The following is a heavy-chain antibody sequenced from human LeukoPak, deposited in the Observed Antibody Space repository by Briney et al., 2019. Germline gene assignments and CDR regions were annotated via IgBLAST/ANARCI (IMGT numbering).Heavy chain of an antibody. CDR1: GGSISSYY. CDR3: ARGRGWLQSTPFDY. V-gene: IGHV4-59*01. CDR2: IYYSGST. J-gene: IGHJ4*02. D-gene: IGHD5-24*01. Sequence: PSETLSLTCTVYGGSISSYYWSWIRQPPGKGLEWIGYIYYSGSTNYNPSLKSRVTISVDTSKNQFSLKLSSVTAADTAVYYCARGRGWLQSTPFDYWGQGTLVTVSS.